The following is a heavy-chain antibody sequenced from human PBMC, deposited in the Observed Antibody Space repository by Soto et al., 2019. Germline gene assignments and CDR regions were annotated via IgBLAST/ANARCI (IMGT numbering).Heavy chain of an antibody. Sequence: PSETLSLTCTVSGGSMSEYFWSWIRQSPGKGLEWFGYIYYLGSTDYNPSLKSRVTISVDTSKRQFSLKLSPVTVADTAVYYCARDGYDGSGSPYPAYWGPGTQVTVS. D-gene: IGHD3-10*01. CDR2: IYYLGST. V-gene: IGHV4-59*01. J-gene: IGHJ4*02. CDR3: ARDGYDGSGSPYPAY. CDR1: GGSMSEYF.